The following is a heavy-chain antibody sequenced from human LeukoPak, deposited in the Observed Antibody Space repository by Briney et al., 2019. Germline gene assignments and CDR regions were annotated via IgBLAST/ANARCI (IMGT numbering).Heavy chain of an antibody. V-gene: IGHV3-21*06. CDR1: GFTFSTYN. Sequence: GGSLRLSCVASGFTFSTYNMNWVRQAPGKGLEWVSFIDASGNYIQYADSMKGRFTISRDNAQNSLFLQLNSLRVEDTAVYYCAGDKGVAIRAYDIWGQGTMVTVSS. CDR2: IDASGNYI. J-gene: IGHJ3*02. D-gene: IGHD3-22*01. CDR3: AGDKGVAIRAYDI.